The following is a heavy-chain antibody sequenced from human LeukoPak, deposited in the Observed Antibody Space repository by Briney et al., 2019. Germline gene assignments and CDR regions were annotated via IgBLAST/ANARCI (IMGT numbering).Heavy chain of an antibody. Sequence: GGSLRLSCAASGFTFSSYGMHWVRQAPGKGLEWVAVIWYDGSNKYYADSVKGRFTISRDNSKNTLYLQMNSLRAEDTAVYYCARDGLCGGDCYAGYWGQGTLVTVSS. V-gene: IGHV3-33*01. CDR1: GFTFSSYG. J-gene: IGHJ4*02. CDR3: ARDGLCGGDCYAGY. CDR2: IWYDGSNK. D-gene: IGHD2-21*02.